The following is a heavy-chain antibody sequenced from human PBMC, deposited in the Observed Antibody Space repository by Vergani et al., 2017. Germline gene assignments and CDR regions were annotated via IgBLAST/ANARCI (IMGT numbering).Heavy chain of an antibody. Sequence: QVQLQESGPGLVKPSQTLSLTCVVSGDPISSGDYYWCWVRQTPEKGLEGIGFIYHDGTTYYHPSLKSRVIISVETSKNQFSLNLISVSATDTAFYYCARMMTGVTNPLFHSWGEGLVVAVSS. CDR2: IYHDGTT. J-gene: IGHJ4*02. D-gene: IGHD3-9*01. CDR1: GDPISSGDYY. V-gene: IGHV4-30-4*08. CDR3: ARMMTGVTNPLFHS.